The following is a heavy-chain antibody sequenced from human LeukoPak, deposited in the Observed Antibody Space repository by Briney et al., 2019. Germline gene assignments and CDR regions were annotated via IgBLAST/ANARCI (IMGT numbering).Heavy chain of an antibody. J-gene: IGHJ4*02. CDR3: ARGGVQLERRDLDY. CDR2: INPNSGGT. Sequence: ASVKVSCKASRYTFTGYYMHWVRQAPGQGLEWMGWINPNSGGTDYAQKFQGRVTMTRNTSISTAYMELSSLRSDDTAVYYCARGGVQLERRDLDYWGQGTLVTVSS. V-gene: IGHV1-2*02. D-gene: IGHD1-1*01. CDR1: RYTFTGYY.